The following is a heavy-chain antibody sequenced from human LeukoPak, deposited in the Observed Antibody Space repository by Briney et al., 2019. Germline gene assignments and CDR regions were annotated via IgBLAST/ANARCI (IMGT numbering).Heavy chain of an antibody. CDR2: IRHDGSNE. D-gene: IGHD3-22*01. CDR3: AREDYYDSSGLDY. Sequence: PGGSLRLSCAASGFIFNTFGMHWVRQAPGKGLEWVTFIRHDGSNEYYADSVRGRFTISRDNSKNTLYLQMNSLKVEDTAVYYCAREDYYDSSGLDYWGQGTLVTVSS. V-gene: IGHV3-30*02. J-gene: IGHJ4*02. CDR1: GFIFNTFG.